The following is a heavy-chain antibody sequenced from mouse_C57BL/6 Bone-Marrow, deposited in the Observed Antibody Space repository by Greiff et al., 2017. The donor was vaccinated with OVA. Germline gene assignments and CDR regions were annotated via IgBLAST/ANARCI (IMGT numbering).Heavy chain of an antibody. V-gene: IGHV1-72*01. CDR3: ARGGGIITTVVAPYWYFDV. CDR2: IDPNSGGT. D-gene: IGHD1-1*01. J-gene: IGHJ1*03. CDR1: GYTFTSYW. Sequence: QVQLQQPGAELVKPGASVKLSCKASGYTFTSYWMHWVKQRPGRGLEWIGRIDPNSGGTKYNEKFQSKATLTVDKPSSTAYMQLSSLTSEDSAVYYCARGGGIITTVVAPYWYFDVWGTGTTVTVSS.